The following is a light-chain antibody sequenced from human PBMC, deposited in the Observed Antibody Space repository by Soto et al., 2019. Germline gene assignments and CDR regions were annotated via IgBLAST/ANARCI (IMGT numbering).Light chain of an antibody. V-gene: IGKV3-20*01. CDR3: QQYGSSPLT. CDR2: GAS. CDR1: QSVSRSY. Sequence: EIVLTQSPGTLSLSPGERATLSCRASQSVSRSYLAWYQQRPGQAPRILIYGASSRATGIPDRFSGSGSGTDFTLTISRLEPEDFAVYYCQQYGSSPLTFGGGTKVEIK. J-gene: IGKJ4*01.